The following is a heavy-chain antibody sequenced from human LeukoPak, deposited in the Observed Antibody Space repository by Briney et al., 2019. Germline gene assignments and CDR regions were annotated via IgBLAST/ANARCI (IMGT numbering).Heavy chain of an antibody. J-gene: IGHJ1*01. CDR3: ARVDPPAQYCSGGSCYYYFQH. Sequence: ASVTVSCKASGYTFTSYGISWVRQAPGQGLEWMGWISAYNGNTNYAQKLQGRVTMTTDTSTSTAYMELRSLRSDDTAVYYCARVDPPAQYCSGGSCYYYFQHWGQGTLVTVSS. CDR2: ISAYNGNT. D-gene: IGHD2-15*01. V-gene: IGHV1-18*01. CDR1: GYTFTSYG.